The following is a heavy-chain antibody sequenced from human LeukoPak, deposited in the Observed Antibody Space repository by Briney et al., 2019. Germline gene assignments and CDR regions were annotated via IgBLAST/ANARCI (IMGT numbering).Heavy chain of an antibody. CDR3: ARFFEKSDTAMVTPLDY. Sequence: ASVKVSCKASGYTFTSYGTSWVRQAPGQGLEWMGWISAYNGNTNYAQELQGRVTMTTDTSTSTAYMELRSLRSDDTAVYYCARFFEKSDTAMVTPLDYWGQGTLVTVSS. V-gene: IGHV1-18*04. CDR2: ISAYNGNT. D-gene: IGHD5-18*01. J-gene: IGHJ4*02. CDR1: GYTFTSYG.